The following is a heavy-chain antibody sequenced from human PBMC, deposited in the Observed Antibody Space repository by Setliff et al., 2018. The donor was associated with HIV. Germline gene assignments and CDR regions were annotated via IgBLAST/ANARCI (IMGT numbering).Heavy chain of an antibody. D-gene: IGHD5-12*01. CDR1: GFTLRSYA. CDR3: VTSPNIVSR. V-gene: IGHV3-23*01. CDR2: ISGAGATT. J-gene: IGHJ4*02. Sequence: GGSLRLSCEASGFTLRSYAMYWVRQAPGKGLEWVAGISGAGATTYYADSVKGRFTISRDNSKDTLYLQMNSLRAEDTAVYYCVTSPNIVSRWGQGTLVTVSS.